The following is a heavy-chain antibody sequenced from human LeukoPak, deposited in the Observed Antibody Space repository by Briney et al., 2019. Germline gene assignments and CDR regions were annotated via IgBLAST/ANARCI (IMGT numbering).Heavy chain of an antibody. CDR1: VGSISFFY. Sequence: SQTLSLTCTVSVGSISFFYWSWVRQPPGQGREWVGYIYYSGSTNYNPSLKSRVTISVDMSKNQFSLKLSSVTAADTAVYYCARLGKRDGSTWLDSWGQGTLVTVSS. D-gene: IGHD6-13*01. J-gene: IGHJ4*02. CDR2: IYYSGST. V-gene: IGHV4-59*08. CDR3: ARLGKRDGSTWLDS.